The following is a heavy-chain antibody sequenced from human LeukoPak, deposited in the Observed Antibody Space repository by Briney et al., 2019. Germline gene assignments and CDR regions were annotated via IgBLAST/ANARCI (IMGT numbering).Heavy chain of an antibody. CDR2: INSDGSIT. CDR3: ARENFYSY. CDR1: GFTFSSYS. D-gene: IGHD2-21*02. Sequence: GGSLRLSCAASGFTFSSYSMNWVRQAPGKGLVWVSRINSDGSITNYADSVKGRFTISRDNARNTSYLQMNSLRAEDTAVYYCARENFYSYWGQGTLVTVSS. V-gene: IGHV3-74*01. J-gene: IGHJ4*02.